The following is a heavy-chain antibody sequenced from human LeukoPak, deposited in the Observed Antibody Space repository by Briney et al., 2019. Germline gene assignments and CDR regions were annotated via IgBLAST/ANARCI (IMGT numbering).Heavy chain of an antibody. D-gene: IGHD1-26*01. CDR3: ARVSSVGATREFDY. V-gene: IGHV3-30-3*01. CDR1: GFTFSTYV. Sequence: GRSLRLSCAASGFTFSTYVMHWVRQAPGKGLEWVSVISYDGVNKYYADSVKGRFTISRDHSKNTVYLQMNSLRVEDTAVYSCARVSSVGATREFDYWGQGTLVTVSS. CDR2: ISYDGVNK. J-gene: IGHJ4*02.